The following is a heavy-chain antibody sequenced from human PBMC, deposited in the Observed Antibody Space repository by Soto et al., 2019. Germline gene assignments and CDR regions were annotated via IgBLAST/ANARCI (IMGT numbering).Heavy chain of an antibody. D-gene: IGHD1-7*01. Sequence: PGGSLRLSCTVSGFTFSTYWMTWVRQAPGKGLEWVAIVNQAGTEKYYGDSVKGRFTISRGNSKNTLYLQMNSLRAEDTAVYYCAKSRRWNYVYYYGMDVWGQGTTVTVSS. CDR2: VNQAGTEK. V-gene: IGHV3-7*01. CDR3: AKSRRWNYVYYYGMDV. J-gene: IGHJ6*02. CDR1: GFTFSTYW.